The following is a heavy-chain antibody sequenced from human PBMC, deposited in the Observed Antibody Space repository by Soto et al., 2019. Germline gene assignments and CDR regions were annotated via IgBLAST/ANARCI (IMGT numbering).Heavy chain of an antibody. CDR3: TTYYALGDCWSDAFDI. Sequence: GGSLRLSCAASGFTFSNARMSWVRQAPGKGLEWVGRIKSKTDGGTTDYAAPVKGRFTISRDDSKNTLFLQMNSLKTDATVLYYCTTYYALGDCWSDAFDIWGQGTMVTVSS. CDR2: IKSKTDGGTT. J-gene: IGHJ3*02. CDR1: GFTFSNAR. D-gene: IGHD2-21*01. V-gene: IGHV3-15*01.